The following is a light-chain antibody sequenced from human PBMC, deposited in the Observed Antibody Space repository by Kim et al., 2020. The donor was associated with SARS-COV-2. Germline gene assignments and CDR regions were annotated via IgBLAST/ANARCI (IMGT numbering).Light chain of an antibody. CDR1: NIGNKS. CDR2: YDS. Sequence: SYVLTQPPSVSVAPGKTARIPCGGNNIGNKSVHWYQQKPGQAPVLVMHYDSDRPAGIPERISGSNSGNTATLTISRVEAGDEADYYCQVWDSDSDHNFVFGTGTKVTVL. CDR3: QVWDSDSDHNFV. V-gene: IGLV3-21*04. J-gene: IGLJ1*01.